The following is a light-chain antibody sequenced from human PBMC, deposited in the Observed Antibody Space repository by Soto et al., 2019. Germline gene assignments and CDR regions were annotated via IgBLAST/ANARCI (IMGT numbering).Light chain of an antibody. J-gene: IGLJ3*02. CDR1: SSNIGSNY. Sequence: QSELTQPPSASGTPGQRVTISCSGRSSNIGSNYVYWYDQVPGTAPKLLIFMNNQRPSGVPDRFSGSKSGTSASLAISGLRPEDEADYYCASWDDSLSAWVFGGGTKLTVL. CDR2: MNN. V-gene: IGLV1-47*01. CDR3: ASWDDSLSAWV.